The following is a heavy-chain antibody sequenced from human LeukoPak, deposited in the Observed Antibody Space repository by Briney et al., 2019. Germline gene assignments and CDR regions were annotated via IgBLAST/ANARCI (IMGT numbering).Heavy chain of an antibody. CDR1: GFTFSSYG. V-gene: IGHV3-48*04. D-gene: IGHD3-3*01. CDR3: ARSARLMKGVVEVTALDD. Sequence: GGSLRLSCAASGFTFSSYGMSWVRQAPGKGLEWIAYLSSSGSAFSYADSVKGRFTIARDNAKNSVYLEMNSLRADDTAVYYCARSARLMKGVVEVTALDDWGQGTLVTVSS. J-gene: IGHJ4*02. CDR2: LSSSGSAF.